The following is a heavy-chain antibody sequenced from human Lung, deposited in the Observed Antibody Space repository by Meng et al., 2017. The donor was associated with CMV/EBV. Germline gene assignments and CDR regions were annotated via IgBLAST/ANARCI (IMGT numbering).Heavy chain of an antibody. CDR2: ISAGGGST. V-gene: IGHV3-23*01. CDR3: AKDWSRYCTSTSCYKPWFDP. J-gene: IGHJ5*02. D-gene: IGHD2-2*01. CDR1: GFTFSNYG. Sequence: GESXKISCAASGFTFSNYGMSWVRRAPGRGLEWVSGISAGGGSTYYADSVKGRFTVSRDNSKNTLYLQMNSLRAEDTAVYYCAKDWSRYCTSTSCYKPWFDPWGQGTLVTVSS.